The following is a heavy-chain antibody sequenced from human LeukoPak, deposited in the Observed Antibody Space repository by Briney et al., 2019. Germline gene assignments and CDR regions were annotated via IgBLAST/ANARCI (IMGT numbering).Heavy chain of an antibody. D-gene: IGHD3-10*01. CDR1: GGTFSSHP. J-gene: IGHJ4*02. CDR2: ITPIFGTA. CDR3: ARNSRVASTSGLNY. V-gene: IGHV1-69*13. Sequence: ASVKVSCKASGGTFSSHPFTWVRQAPGQGLEWMGEITPIFGTANYAQRFQGRVTITADESTSTVYMELSSLRSDDTALYYCARNSRVASTSGLNYWGQGTLVTVSS.